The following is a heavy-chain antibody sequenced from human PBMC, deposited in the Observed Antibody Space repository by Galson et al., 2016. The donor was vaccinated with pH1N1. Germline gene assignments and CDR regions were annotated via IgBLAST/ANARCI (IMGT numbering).Heavy chain of an antibody. CDR1: GGTLSRHT. Sequence: SVKVSCKASGGTLSRHTISWVRQAPGQGLEWMGRILPIVGITNYAQKLQGRVTIIADRFTSTVSMELSGLTSDDTAVYYCATETGSSGMDFWGQGSTVTVSS. J-gene: IGHJ6*02. CDR2: ILPIVGIT. D-gene: IGHD3-10*01. V-gene: IGHV1-69*02. CDR3: ATETGSSGMDF.